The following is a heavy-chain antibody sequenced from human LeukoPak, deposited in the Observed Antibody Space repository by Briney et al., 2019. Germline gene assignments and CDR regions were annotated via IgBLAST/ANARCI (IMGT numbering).Heavy chain of an antibody. Sequence: GGSLRLSYAASGFTFSSYAMSWVRQAPGKGLEWVSAISGSGGSTYYADSVKGRFTISRDNSKNTLYLQMNSLRAEDTAVYYCAKVCAGCSGYVGFDYWGQGTLVTVSS. CDR2: ISGSGGST. CDR3: AKVCAGCSGYVGFDY. V-gene: IGHV3-23*01. D-gene: IGHD5-12*01. CDR1: GFTFSSYA. J-gene: IGHJ4*02.